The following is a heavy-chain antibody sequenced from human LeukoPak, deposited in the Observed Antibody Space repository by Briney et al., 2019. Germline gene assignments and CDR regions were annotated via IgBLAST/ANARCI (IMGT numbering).Heavy chain of an antibody. CDR3: ARSYYYAMHV. J-gene: IGHJ6*02. Sequence: SETLSLTCTVSGGSISSYYWNWIRQSPWKGLEWIGDIHYSGGTNYNPSLKSRVTISVDMSRNQFSLKLSSVTAADTAVYYCARSYYYAMHVWGQGTTVTVSS. CDR2: IHYSGGT. CDR1: GGSISSYY. V-gene: IGHV4-59*08.